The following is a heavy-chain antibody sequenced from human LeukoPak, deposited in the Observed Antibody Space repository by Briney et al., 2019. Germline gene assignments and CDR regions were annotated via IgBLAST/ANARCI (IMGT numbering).Heavy chain of an antibody. Sequence: SETLSLTCAVHGGSFSGYYWTWIRQPPGKGLEWIGEINHSGTTNYNPSLKSRVTISVDTSKNQFSLKLSSVTAADTAVYYCARGLRYSSSYNWFDPWGQGTLVTVSS. J-gene: IGHJ5*02. D-gene: IGHD6-13*01. V-gene: IGHV4-34*01. CDR3: ARGLRYSSSYNWFDP. CDR1: GGSFSGYY. CDR2: INHSGTT.